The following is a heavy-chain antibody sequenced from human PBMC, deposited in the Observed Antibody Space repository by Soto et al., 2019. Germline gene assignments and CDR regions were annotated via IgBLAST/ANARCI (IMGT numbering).Heavy chain of an antibody. CDR1: GGTFSSYT. V-gene: IGHV1-69*04. D-gene: IGHD3-10*01. Sequence: SVKVSCKASGGTFSSYTISWVRQAPGQGLEWMGRIIPILGIANYAQKFQGRVTITADKSTSTAYMELSSLRSEDTAVYYCARDRMVRGVITDLDYYYYMDVWGKGTSVTVSS. J-gene: IGHJ6*03. CDR3: ARDRMVRGVITDLDYYYYMDV. CDR2: IIPILGIA.